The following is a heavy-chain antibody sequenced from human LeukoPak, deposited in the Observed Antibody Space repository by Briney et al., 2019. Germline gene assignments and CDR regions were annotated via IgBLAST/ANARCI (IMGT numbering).Heavy chain of an antibody. CDR2: IRSKANSYAT. CDR3: TRYYYDSSGYPPFDY. CDR1: GFTFSGSA. V-gene: IGHV3-73*01. Sequence: GGSLRLSCAASGFTFSGSAMHWVRQASGKGLEWVGRIRSKANSYATAYAASVKGRFTISRDGSKNTAYLQMNSLKTEDTAVYYCTRYYYDSSGYPPFDYWGQGTLVTVSS. D-gene: IGHD3-22*01. J-gene: IGHJ4*02.